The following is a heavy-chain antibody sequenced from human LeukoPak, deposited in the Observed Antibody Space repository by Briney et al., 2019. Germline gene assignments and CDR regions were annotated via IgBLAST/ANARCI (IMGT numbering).Heavy chain of an antibody. Sequence: GGSLRLSYAASGFTFSSYWMSWVRQAPGKGLEWVANIKQDGDENYYVDSVMGRFTISRDNAKNSVYLEMTSLRAEDTAVYYCARDRGANYYGSLHLFDYWGQGTLVTVSS. D-gene: IGHD3-10*01. J-gene: IGHJ4*02. V-gene: IGHV3-7*01. CDR1: GFTFSSYW. CDR3: ARDRGANYYGSLHLFDY. CDR2: IKQDGDEN.